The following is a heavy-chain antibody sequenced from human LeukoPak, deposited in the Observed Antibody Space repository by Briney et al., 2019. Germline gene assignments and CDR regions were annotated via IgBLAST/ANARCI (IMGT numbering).Heavy chain of an antibody. CDR3: AKDHLPGIVVADRDY. V-gene: IGHV3-11*01. J-gene: IGHJ4*02. D-gene: IGHD6-19*01. CDR2: ISSGGSTI. Sequence: PGGSLRLSCEVSGFTFSDYYMSWIRQAPGKGLEWVSYISSGGSTIYYADSVKGRFTISRDNAKNSLYLQMNSLRAEDTAVYYCAKDHLPGIVVADRDYWGQGTLVNVSS. CDR1: GFTFSDYY.